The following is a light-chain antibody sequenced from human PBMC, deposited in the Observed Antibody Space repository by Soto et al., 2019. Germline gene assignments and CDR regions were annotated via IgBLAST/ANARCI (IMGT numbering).Light chain of an antibody. CDR1: SSDIGGYNY. CDR2: DVN. V-gene: IGLV2-11*01. Sequence: QSVLTQSRSVSGSPGQSVTISCTGTSSDIGGYNYVSWYQQHPGKAPKLMIYDVNQRPSGVPDRFSGSKSGNTASLTISGLQAEDEADYYCCSYAGSYTFVFGGGTKLTVL. J-gene: IGLJ3*02. CDR3: CSYAGSYTFV.